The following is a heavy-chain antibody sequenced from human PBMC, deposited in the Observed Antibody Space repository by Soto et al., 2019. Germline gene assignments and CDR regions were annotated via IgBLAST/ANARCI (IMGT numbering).Heavy chain of an antibody. CDR1: GDSVSSNSAA. D-gene: IGHD6-19*01. CDR3: ARDLRREVAGHWDY. V-gene: IGHV6-1*01. CDR2: TYYRSKWYN. Sequence: PSQTLSLTCAISGDSVSSNSAAWDWIRQSPSRGLEWLGRTYYRSKWYNDYAVSVISRITINPDTSKNQFSLQLNSVTPEDTAVYYCARDLRREVAGHWDYWGQGTLVTVSS. J-gene: IGHJ4*02.